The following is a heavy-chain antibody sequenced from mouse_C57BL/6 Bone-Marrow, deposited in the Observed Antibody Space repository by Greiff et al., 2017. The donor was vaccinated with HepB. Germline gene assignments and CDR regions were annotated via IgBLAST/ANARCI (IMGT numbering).Heavy chain of an antibody. CDR2: IDPESGNT. J-gene: IGHJ4*01. V-gene: IGHV14-3*01. CDR1: GFNIKDYY. D-gene: IGHD6-1*01. Sequence: EVQLQQSGAELVRPGASVKLSCTASGFNIKDYYMHWVKQRPEQGLEWIGRIDPESGNTKYAPKFQGKATITADTSSNTAYLQLSSLTSEDTAIYYCARDWQDYYAIDYWGQGTSVTVSS. CDR3: ARDWQDYYAIDY.